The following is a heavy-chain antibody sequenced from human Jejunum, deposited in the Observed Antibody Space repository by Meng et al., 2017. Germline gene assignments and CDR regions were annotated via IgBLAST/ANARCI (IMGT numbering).Heavy chain of an antibody. CDR1: GGSLSSGGSY. V-gene: IGHV4-31*03. J-gene: IGHJ4*02. CDR3: VARDGYNSPALGY. Sequence: QLQLQESDSGLVKPSQTLSLTCSVSGGSLSSGGSYWNWIRQHAGRGLEWIGYIYYTGRTDYNPSLRSRVTISRDTSKNQFSLKVTSVTAADTAMYYCVARDGYNSPALGYWGQGNLVTVSS. D-gene: IGHD5-24*01. CDR2: IYYTGRT.